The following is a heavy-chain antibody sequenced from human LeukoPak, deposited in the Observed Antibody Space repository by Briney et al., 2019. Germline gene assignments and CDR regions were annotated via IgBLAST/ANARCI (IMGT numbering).Heavy chain of an antibody. CDR2: ISGSGGST. Sequence: GGSLRLSCAASGFTFSSYAMSWVRQAPGKGLEWVSAISGSGGSTYYADSVKGRFTISRDNSKNTLYLQMNSLRAEDTAVYYCVKPTNPSLKRGYFDYWGQGTLVTVSS. CDR3: VKPTNPSLKRGYFDY. D-gene: IGHD1-26*01. V-gene: IGHV3-23*01. J-gene: IGHJ4*02. CDR1: GFTFSSYA.